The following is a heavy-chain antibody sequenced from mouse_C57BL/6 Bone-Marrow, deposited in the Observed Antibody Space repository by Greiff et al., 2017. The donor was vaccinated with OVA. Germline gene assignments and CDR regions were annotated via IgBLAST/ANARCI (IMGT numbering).Heavy chain of an antibody. CDR3: ARDYGKVRYFDV. CDR2: IDPSDSYT. CDR1: GYTFTSYW. D-gene: IGHD2-1*01. J-gene: IGHJ1*03. V-gene: IGHV1-59*01. Sequence: QVQLQQPGAELVRPGTSVKLSCKASGYTFTSYWMHWVKQRPGQGLEWIGVIDPSDSYTNYNQKFKGKATLTVDTSSSTAYMQLSSLTSEDSAVYYCARDYGKVRYFDVWGTGTTVTVSS.